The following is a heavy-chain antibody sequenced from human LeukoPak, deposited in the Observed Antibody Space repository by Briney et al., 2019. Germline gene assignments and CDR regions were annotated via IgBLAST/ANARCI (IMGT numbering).Heavy chain of an antibody. V-gene: IGHV4-4*02. CDR3: VKSGGYGLIDY. Sequence: SGTLSLTCAVSGGSISSSNWWSWIRQPPGKGLEWIGNIYYSGSTYYNASLQSRVTISIDTSKNQFSLRLNSVTAADTAMYFCVKSGGYGLIDYWGQGTLVTVSS. CDR2: IYYSGST. J-gene: IGHJ4*02. CDR1: GGSISSSNW. D-gene: IGHD1-26*01.